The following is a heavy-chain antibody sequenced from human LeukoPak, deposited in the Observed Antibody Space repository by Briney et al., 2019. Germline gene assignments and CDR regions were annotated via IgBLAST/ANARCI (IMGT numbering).Heavy chain of an antibody. CDR3: AREGRGGFDI. V-gene: IGHV3-7*01. CDR1: GFTFSAYW. Sequence: PGGSLRLSCAASGFTFSAYWMSWIRQAPGKGLEWVANIKQDGSEKDYVASVKGRFTISRDNAKNSVYLQMNSVRAEDTAVYYCAREGRGGFDIWGQGTMVTVSS. D-gene: IGHD6-25*01. J-gene: IGHJ3*02. CDR2: IKQDGSEK.